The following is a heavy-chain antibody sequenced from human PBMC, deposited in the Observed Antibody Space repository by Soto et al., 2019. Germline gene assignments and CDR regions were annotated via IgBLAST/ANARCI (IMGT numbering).Heavy chain of an antibody. CDR1: GGSITNTKW. Sequence: QVQLQESGPGLVKPSGTLSLSCAVSGGSITNTKWWTWVRQAPGKGLEWIGDISRSEGSTYNPSLKGRVAMSLDTSNHQCSLRLSSVTAADTAVYYCATQTISYTWDVWGQGATVTV. CDR3: ATQTISYTWDV. J-gene: IGHJ6*02. D-gene: IGHD1-1*01. V-gene: IGHV4-4*02. CDR2: ISRSEGS.